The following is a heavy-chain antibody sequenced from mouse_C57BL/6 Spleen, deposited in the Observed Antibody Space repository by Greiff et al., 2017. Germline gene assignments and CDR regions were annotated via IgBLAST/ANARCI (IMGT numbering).Heavy chain of an antibody. CDR1: GYTFTSYW. Sequence: QVQLQQSGAELVKPGASVKMSCKASGYTFTSYWITRVKQRPGQGLEWIGDIYPGSGSTNYNEKFKSKATLTADTSSSTAYMQLSSLTSEDSAVYYCAVITTVVATRPNYYAMDYWGQGTSVTVSS. D-gene: IGHD1-1*01. CDR2: IYPGSGST. J-gene: IGHJ4*01. V-gene: IGHV1-55*01. CDR3: AVITTVVATRPNYYAMDY.